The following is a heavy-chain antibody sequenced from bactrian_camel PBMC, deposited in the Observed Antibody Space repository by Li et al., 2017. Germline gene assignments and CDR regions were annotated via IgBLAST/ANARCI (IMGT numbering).Heavy chain of an antibody. J-gene: IGHJ4*01. CDR2: INSGGFTT. Sequence: VQLVESGGGSVRAGGSLRLSCVRSGDSYSSYCMGWFRQAPGKGLEWVSTINSGGFTTYYVDSVKGRFTVSRDNAKNTVYLHVNSLKPEDTAVYYCVRDRDLCSGGYCYFGLPAWGQGTQVTVS. D-gene: IGHD2*01. CDR1: GDSYSSYC. CDR3: VRDRDLCSGGYCYFGLPA. V-gene: IGHV3S40*01.